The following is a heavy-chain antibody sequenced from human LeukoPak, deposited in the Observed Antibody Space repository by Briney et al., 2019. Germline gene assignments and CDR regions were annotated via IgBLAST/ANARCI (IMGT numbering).Heavy chain of an antibody. V-gene: IGHV1-18*04. Sequence: GASVKVSCKASGYTFTSYYMHWVRQAPGQGLEWMGWISAYNGNTNYAQRLQGRVTMTTDTSTSTAYMELRSLRSDDTAVYYCATARWELLPWFDPWGQGTLVTVSS. J-gene: IGHJ5*02. CDR1: GYTFTSYY. CDR2: ISAYNGNT. CDR3: ATARWELLPWFDP. D-gene: IGHD1-26*01.